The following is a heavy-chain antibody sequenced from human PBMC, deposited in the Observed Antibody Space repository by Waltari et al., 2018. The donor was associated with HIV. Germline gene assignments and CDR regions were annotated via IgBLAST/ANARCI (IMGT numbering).Heavy chain of an antibody. V-gene: IGHV4-38-2*01. CDR1: GYSIESGYY. D-gene: IGHD5-18*01. J-gene: IGHJ4*02. CDR2: SLHSGNT. Sequence: QVQLQESGPGLVKPSKTLSLTCSVSGYSIESGYYWGWIRQPPGKALEWIGSSLHSGNTYYNPSLKSRLTISLDTSKNQVSLKLSSVTAADTAVYYCASGSRRGHSHGIDYWGQGTLVTVSS. CDR3: ASGSRRGHSHGIDY.